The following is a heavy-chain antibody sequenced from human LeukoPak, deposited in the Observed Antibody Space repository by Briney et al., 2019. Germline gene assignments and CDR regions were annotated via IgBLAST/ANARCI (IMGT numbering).Heavy chain of an antibody. CDR2: IYYSGST. V-gene: IGHV4-39*07. J-gene: IGHJ5*02. Sequence: PSETLSLTCTVSGVSISSSNSYWGWIRQPPGKGLEWIGSIYYSGSTYYNLSLKSRVTISVDTSKNQFSLKLSSVTAADTAVYYCARALEAHIVVPKVFPNNWFDPWGQGTLVTVSS. CDR3: ARALEAHIVVPKVFPNNWFDP. D-gene: IGHD3-22*01. CDR1: GVSISSSNSY.